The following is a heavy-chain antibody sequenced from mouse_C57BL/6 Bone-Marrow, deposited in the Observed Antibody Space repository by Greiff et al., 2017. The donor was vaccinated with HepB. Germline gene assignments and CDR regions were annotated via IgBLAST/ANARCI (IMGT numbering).Heavy chain of an antibody. Sequence: VQLVESGAELARPGASVKMSCKASGYTFTSYTMHWVKQRPGQGLEWIGYINPSSGYTKYNQKFKDKATLTADKSYSTAYMQLSSLTSEYSAVYYCAKNTTVSPYAMDYWGQGTSVTVSS. CDR2: INPSSGYT. CDR3: AKNTTVSPYAMDY. V-gene: IGHV1-4*01. CDR1: GYTFTSYT. D-gene: IGHD1-1*01. J-gene: IGHJ4*01.